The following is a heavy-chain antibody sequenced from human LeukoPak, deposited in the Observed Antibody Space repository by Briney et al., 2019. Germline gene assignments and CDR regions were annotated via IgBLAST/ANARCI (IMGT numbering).Heavy chain of an antibody. CDR2: ISAYNSNT. CDR1: GYTFTIYG. J-gene: IGHJ3*02. Sequence: GASVKVSCKASGYTFTIYGISWVRQAPGQGLEWMGWISAYNSNTNYAQKLQGRVTMTTDTSTSTAYMELRSLRSDDTAVYYCARVSSLSITMIVVVIGDAFDIWGQGTMVTVSS. D-gene: IGHD3-22*01. CDR3: ARVSSLSITMIVVVIGDAFDI. V-gene: IGHV1-18*01.